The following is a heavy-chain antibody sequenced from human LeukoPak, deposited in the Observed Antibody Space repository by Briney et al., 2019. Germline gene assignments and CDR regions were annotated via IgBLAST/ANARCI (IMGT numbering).Heavy chain of an antibody. Sequence: PGGSLRLSCAASGFTFRDYTMNRVRQSPGKGLQWVSYVSFGSSYISYADSLKGRFTISRDDAKSSVYLEMTSLRAEDTAVYYCARASTEYAVTDGFDTWGPGTLVTVSS. D-gene: IGHD4-17*01. J-gene: IGHJ5*02. CDR1: GFTFRDYT. CDR3: ARASTEYAVTDGFDT. V-gene: IGHV3-21*01. CDR2: VSFGSSYI.